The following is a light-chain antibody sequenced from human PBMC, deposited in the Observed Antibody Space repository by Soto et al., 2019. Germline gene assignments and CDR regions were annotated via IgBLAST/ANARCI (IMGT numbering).Light chain of an antibody. CDR3: QQFEKWPFT. V-gene: IGKV3-15*01. CDR1: QRVSRN. J-gene: IGKJ2*01. Sequence: EIVMTQSPGTLSVSLGERVTLSCRARQRVSRNLAWYQQRPGQVPRLLFYAASTRATDVPGTFSGRGSGTEFTLTISSLQSEDFAVYYCQQFEKWPFTFGQGTKLEIK. CDR2: AAS.